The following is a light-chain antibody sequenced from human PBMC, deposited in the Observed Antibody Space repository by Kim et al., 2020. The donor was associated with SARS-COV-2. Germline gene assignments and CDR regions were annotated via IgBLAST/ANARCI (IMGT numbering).Light chain of an antibody. V-gene: IGKV3-20*01. CDR3: QQYRSSPPQNS. CDR1: QSVSSSY. Sequence: EIVLTQSPGTLSLSPGERATLSCRANQSVSSSYLAWYQQKPGQAPRLLIYSASSRATGIPDRFSGSGSGTDFTLTISRLEPEDFAVYYCQQYRSSPPQNSFGQGTKLEI. CDR2: SAS. J-gene: IGKJ2*03.